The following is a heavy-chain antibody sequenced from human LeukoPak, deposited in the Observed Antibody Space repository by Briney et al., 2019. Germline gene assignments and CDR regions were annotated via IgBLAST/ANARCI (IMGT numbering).Heavy chain of an antibody. CDR2: ISGSGGTT. V-gene: IGHV3-23*01. J-gene: IGHJ4*02. D-gene: IGHD2-15*01. CDR3: AKDQPNIIVVVAASFAN. CDR1: GLTFSNYA. Sequence: GGSLRLSCAASGLTFSNYAMSWVRRAPGKGLEWVSAISGSGGTTYYADSVKGRFTISRDNSKNTLFLQMNSLRAEDTAVYYCAKDQPNIIVVVAASFANWGQGTLVTVSS.